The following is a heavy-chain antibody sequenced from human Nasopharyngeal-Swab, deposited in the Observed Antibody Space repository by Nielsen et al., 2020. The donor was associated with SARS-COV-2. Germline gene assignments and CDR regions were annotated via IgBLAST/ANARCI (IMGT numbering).Heavy chain of an antibody. CDR2: IDSDGGST. V-gene: IGHV3-74*01. J-gene: IGHJ4*02. CDR3: ASLGVATFKPDY. Sequence: VRQAPGKGLVWVSRIDSDGGSTSYADSVKGRFTISRDNAKNTLYLQMNSLRAEDTAVYYCASLGVATFKPDYWGQGTLVTVSS. D-gene: IGHD5-12*01.